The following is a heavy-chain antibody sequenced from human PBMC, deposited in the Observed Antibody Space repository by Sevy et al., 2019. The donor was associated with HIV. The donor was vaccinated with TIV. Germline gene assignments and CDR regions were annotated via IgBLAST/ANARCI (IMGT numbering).Heavy chain of an antibody. Sequence: GESLKISCKGSAYTFTTHWIGWVRQMPGKGLEWMGIMSPGDSDPRYSPSFQGQVTMSVAKPVSTAYLQWHSLETSDTAIYYCARLDSYSIGWSPRYYFDYWGQGTLVTVSS. J-gene: IGHJ4*02. CDR1: AYTFTTHW. CDR2: MSPGDSDP. D-gene: IGHD6-19*01. CDR3: ARLDSYSIGWSPRYYFDY. V-gene: IGHV5-51*01.